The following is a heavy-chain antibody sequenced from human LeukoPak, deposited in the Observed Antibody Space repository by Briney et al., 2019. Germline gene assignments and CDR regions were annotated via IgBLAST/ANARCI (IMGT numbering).Heavy chain of an antibody. CDR1: GGSISSYY. Sequence: SETLSLTCTVSGGSISSYYWSWIRQPAGKGLEWIGRIYTSGSTNYNPPLKSRVTMSVDTSKNQFSLKLSSVTAADTAVYYCARDLAYGSGMGYFDYWGQGTLVTVSS. J-gene: IGHJ4*02. V-gene: IGHV4-4*07. CDR2: IYTSGST. CDR3: ARDLAYGSGMGYFDY. D-gene: IGHD3-10*01.